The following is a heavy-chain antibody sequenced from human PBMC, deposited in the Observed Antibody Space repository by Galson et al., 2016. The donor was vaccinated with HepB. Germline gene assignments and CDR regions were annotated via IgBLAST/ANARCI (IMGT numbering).Heavy chain of an antibody. CDR3: ARDRIPGADWYFDL. D-gene: IGHD2-2*01. V-gene: IGHV1-46*01. Sequence: SVKVSCKASGYTFTNYNIYWLRQAPGQGLEWMGIINPSAGHTSYTQTFQGRVTMTRDTSTNTAYMELAGLRSDDTAVYFCARDRIPGADWYFDLWGRGTLGIVPS. CDR1: GYTFTNYN. CDR2: INPSAGHT. J-gene: IGHJ2*01.